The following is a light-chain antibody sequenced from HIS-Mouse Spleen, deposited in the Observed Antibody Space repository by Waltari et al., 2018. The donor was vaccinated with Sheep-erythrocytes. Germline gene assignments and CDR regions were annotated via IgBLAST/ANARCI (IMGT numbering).Light chain of an antibody. V-gene: IGLV2-8*01. CDR3: SSYAGSNNWV. Sequence: QSALTQPPSASGSPGQSVTIPCTGTSRDVGGYNYVPRYQQHPGKAPKLMIYEVSKRPSGVPDRFSGSKSGNTASLTVSGLQAEDEADYYCSSYAGSNNWVFGGGTKLTVL. J-gene: IGLJ3*02. CDR1: SRDVGGYNY. CDR2: EVS.